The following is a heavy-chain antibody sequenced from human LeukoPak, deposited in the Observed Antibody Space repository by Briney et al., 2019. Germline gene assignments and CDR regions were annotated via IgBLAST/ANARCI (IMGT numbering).Heavy chain of an antibody. CDR1: GYTFTSYG. D-gene: IGHD3-9*01. J-gene: IGHJ4*02. CDR3: ARDPGLTGCDY. CDR2: ISAYNGNT. Sequence: ASVKVSYKASGYTFTSYGISWVRQAPGQGLEWMGWISAYNGNTNYAQKLHGRVTMTTDTSTIKASMHLTSLRSDDTAVYYCARDPGLTGCDYWGQGTLVTVSS. V-gene: IGHV1-18*01.